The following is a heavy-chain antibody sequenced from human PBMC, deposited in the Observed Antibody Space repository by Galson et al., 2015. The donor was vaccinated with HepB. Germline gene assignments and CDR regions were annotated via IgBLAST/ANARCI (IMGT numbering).Heavy chain of an antibody. Sequence: SVKVSCKVSGYTLTELPMHWVRQAPGIGLEWMGGFDPEDGETIYAQKFQGRVTMTEDTSTDTAYMELSSLRSEDTAVYYCATAPKYCSGGSCYYYYYMDVWGKGTTVTVSS. CDR3: ATAPKYCSGGSCYYYYYMDV. V-gene: IGHV1-24*01. J-gene: IGHJ6*03. CDR1: GYTLTELP. D-gene: IGHD2-15*01. CDR2: FDPEDGET.